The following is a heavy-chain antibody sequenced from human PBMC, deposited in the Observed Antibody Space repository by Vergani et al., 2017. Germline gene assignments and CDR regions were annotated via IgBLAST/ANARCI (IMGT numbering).Heavy chain of an antibody. V-gene: IGHV3-11*01. CDR3: ATHSSSWYAEYFQH. Sequence: QVQLVESGGGLVKPGGSLRLSCAASGFTFSDYYMSWIRQAPGKGLEWVSYISSSGSTIYYAYSVKGRFTISRDNAKNSLYLQMNSLRAEDTAVYYCATHSSSWYAEYFQHWGQGTLVTVSS. CDR1: GFTFSDYY. D-gene: IGHD6-13*01. J-gene: IGHJ1*01. CDR2: ISSSGSTI.